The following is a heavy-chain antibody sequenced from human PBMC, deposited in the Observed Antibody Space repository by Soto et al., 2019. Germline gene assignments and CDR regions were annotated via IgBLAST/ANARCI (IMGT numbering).Heavy chain of an antibody. J-gene: IGHJ6*03. CDR3: ASQGYCTNGVCSHYYYYMDV. V-gene: IGHV4-39*01. CDR1: GGSISSSSYY. D-gene: IGHD2-8*01. Sequence: SETLSLTCPVSGGSISSSSYYLGWVRPPPGEGLGWIGSIYYSGSTYYNPSLKSRVTISVDTSKNQFSLKLSSVTAADTAVYYCASQGYCTNGVCSHYYYYMDVWDRGTTVTVSS. CDR2: IYYSGST.